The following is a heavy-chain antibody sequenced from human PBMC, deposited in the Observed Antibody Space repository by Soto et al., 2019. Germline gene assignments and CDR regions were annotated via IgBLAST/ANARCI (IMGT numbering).Heavy chain of an antibody. J-gene: IGHJ6*02. V-gene: IGHV3-30-3*01. CDR3: ARDTGPNGYNYYYFCMDV. CDR1: GFTFSNYA. CDR2: ISYDGSDK. Sequence: PGGSLRLSCAASGFTFSNYAMHWVRQAPGKGLEWVAVISYDGSDKYNANSVKGRFTISRDNSKNTLYLQMNSLRAEDTAVYYCARDTGPNGYNYYYFCMDVWGQGTTVTASS. D-gene: IGHD2-8*01.